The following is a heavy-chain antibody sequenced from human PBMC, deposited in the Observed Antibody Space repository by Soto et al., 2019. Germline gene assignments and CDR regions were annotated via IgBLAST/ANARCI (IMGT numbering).Heavy chain of an antibody. CDR3: AKERATVTTND. CDR1: GFTFRRYA. CDR2: ISGSGGNI. D-gene: IGHD4-17*01. J-gene: IGHJ4*02. V-gene: IGHV3-23*01. Sequence: EVQLLESGGGLVQPGGSLRLSCAASGFTFRRYAMSWVRQAPGKGLEWVSGISGSGGNIYYIDSVKGRSTISRDNSKNTVFLQMNNLRADDTAVYNCAKERATVTTNDWGQGTLVTVSS.